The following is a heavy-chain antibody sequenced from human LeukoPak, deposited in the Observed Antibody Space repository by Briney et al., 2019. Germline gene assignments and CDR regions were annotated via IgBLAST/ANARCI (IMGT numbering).Heavy chain of an antibody. J-gene: IGHJ4*02. D-gene: IGHD5-12*01. CDR3: ARDSGYDYFDY. V-gene: IGHV3-30*04. CDR1: GFTFSSNA. CDR2: ISYDGSNK. Sequence: GGSLRLSCAASGFTFSSNAMHWVRQAPGKGLEWVAVISYDGSNKYYADSVKGRFTISRDNSKNTLYLQMNSLRAEDTAVYYCARDSGYDYFDYWGQGTLVTASS.